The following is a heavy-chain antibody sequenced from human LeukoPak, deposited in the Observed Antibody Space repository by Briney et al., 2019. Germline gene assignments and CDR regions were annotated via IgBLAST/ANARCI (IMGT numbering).Heavy chain of an antibody. V-gene: IGHV4-59*05. CDR3: ARSRGSPAFDY. CDR1: GGSISVYY. Sequence: SETLSLTCTVSGGSISVYYWGWVRQPPGKGLEWIGGFYYSGNTYYNPSLKSRVTISADTSKKQFSLKLTSVTAADTAVYYCARSRGSPAFDYWGQGTLGTVSS. J-gene: IGHJ4*02. CDR2: FYYSGNT. D-gene: IGHD3-16*01.